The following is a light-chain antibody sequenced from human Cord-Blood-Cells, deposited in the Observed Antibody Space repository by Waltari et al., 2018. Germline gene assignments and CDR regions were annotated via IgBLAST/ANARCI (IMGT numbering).Light chain of an antibody. CDR3: QQSYSTLMYT. J-gene: IGKJ2*01. CDR1: QSISSN. CDR2: ASS. Sequence: DIQMTQSPSYLSASVGDRVTSTCRASQSISSNLNWYQQNPGKAPKLLLYASSSLQSGVPSRFSGSGSGTDFTLTISSRQPEDFATYYCQQSYSTLMYTFGQGTKLEIK. V-gene: IGKV1-39*01.